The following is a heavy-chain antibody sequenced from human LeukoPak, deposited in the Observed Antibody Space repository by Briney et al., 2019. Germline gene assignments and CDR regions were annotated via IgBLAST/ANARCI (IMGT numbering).Heavy chain of an antibody. CDR1: GIPFSNYS. Sequence: GGSLRLSCAASGIPFSNYSLTWARQAPGKGLVWVSSISGSSRYIHYSDSVRGRFSISRDNAKNSVYLQMDSLTADDTAVYYCARVNSALVVSSEGSWAGSLGFDHWGQGILVIVSS. J-gene: IGHJ4*02. CDR2: ISGSSRYI. V-gene: IGHV3-21*06. D-gene: IGHD3-22*01. CDR3: ARVNSALVVSSEGSWAGSLGFDH.